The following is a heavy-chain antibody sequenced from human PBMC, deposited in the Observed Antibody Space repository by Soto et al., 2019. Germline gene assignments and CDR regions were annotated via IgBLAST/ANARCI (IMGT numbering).Heavy chain of an antibody. CDR1: GGSISSGGYY. J-gene: IGHJ4*02. CDR3: ARDRGTIFDY. CDR2: IYYSGST. D-gene: IGHD1-26*01. Sequence: SETLSLTCTVSGGSISSGGYYWSWIRQHPGKGLEWIGYIYYSGSTYYNPSLKSRVTISVDTSKNQFSLKLSSVTVADTAVYYCARDRGTIFDYWGQGTLVTVSS. V-gene: IGHV4-31*03.